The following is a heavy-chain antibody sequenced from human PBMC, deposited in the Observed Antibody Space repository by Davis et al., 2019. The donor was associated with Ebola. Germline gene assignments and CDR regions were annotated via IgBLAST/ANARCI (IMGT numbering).Heavy chain of an antibody. CDR2: IYHSGNA. Sequence: LRLSCTVSGGSISGGDYFWSWIRQPPGKGMEWIGYIYHSGNAYYNPSLKSRVTISVDTSKNQFSLRVRSVTAAATAVYYCVRGWPSSVTTDFYAMDAWGKGTTVIVSS. D-gene: IGHD4-17*01. V-gene: IGHV4-30-4*01. J-gene: IGHJ6*04. CDR3: VRGWPSSVTTDFYAMDA. CDR1: GGSISGGDYF.